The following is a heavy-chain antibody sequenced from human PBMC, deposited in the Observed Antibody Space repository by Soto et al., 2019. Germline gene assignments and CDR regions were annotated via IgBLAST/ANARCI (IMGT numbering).Heavy chain of an antibody. D-gene: IGHD6-19*01. J-gene: IGHJ6*02. CDR2: ISGSGGST. CDR3: AKSRAAVASTRTYYYYGMDV. Sequence: QAPGTGLEWVSAISGSGGSTYYADSVKGRFTISRDNSKNTLYLQMNSLRAEDTAVYYCAKSRAAVASTRTYYYYGMDVWGQGTTVTV. V-gene: IGHV3-23*01.